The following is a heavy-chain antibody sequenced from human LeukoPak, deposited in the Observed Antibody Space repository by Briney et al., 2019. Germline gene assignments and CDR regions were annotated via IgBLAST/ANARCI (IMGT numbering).Heavy chain of an antibody. J-gene: IGHJ4*02. D-gene: IGHD6-13*01. Sequence: GGSLRLSCAASGFTFSSYGMHWVRQAPGKGLEWVAVISYDGSNKYYADSVKGRFTISRDNSKNTLYLQMNSLRAEDTAVYYCARTLLGWQQLVSDYWGQGTLVTVSS. V-gene: IGHV3-30*03. CDR1: GFTFSSYG. CDR2: ISYDGSNK. CDR3: ARTLLGWQQLVSDY.